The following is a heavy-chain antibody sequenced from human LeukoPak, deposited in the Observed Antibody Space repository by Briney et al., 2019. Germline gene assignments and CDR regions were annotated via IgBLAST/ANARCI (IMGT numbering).Heavy chain of an antibody. CDR3: ARVRDYYDSDFDY. Sequence: ASVKVSCKASGYTFTSYDINWVRQATGQGLEWMGWMNPNSGNTGYAQKFQGRVTMTRNTSISTAYMELSSLRSEDAAVYYCARVRDYYDSDFDYWGQGTLVTVSS. J-gene: IGHJ4*02. CDR2: MNPNSGNT. D-gene: IGHD3-22*01. CDR1: GYTFTSYD. V-gene: IGHV1-8*01.